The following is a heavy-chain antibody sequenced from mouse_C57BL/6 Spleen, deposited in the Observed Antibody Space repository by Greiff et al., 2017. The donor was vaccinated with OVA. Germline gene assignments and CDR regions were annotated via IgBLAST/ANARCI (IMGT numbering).Heavy chain of an antibody. Sequence: DVMLVESGGGLVKPGGSLKLSCAASGFTFSSYAMSWVRQTPEKRLEWVATIRAGGSYTYYPDNVKGRFTISRDNAKNNLYLQMSHLKSEDTAMYYCARGGRYFDYWGQGTTLTVSS. V-gene: IGHV5-4*03. CDR3: ARGGRYFDY. J-gene: IGHJ2*01. CDR1: GFTFSSYA. CDR2: IRAGGSYT.